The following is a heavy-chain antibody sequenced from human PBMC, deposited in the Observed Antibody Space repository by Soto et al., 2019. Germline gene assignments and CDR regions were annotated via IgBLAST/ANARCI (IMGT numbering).Heavy chain of an antibody. CDR2: IYYSGST. Sequence: SETLSLTCTVSGGSISSGGYYWSWIRQHPGKGLEWIGYIYYSGSTYYNPSLKSRVTISVDTSKNQFSLKLSSVTAADTAVYYCARGRRYCSSTSCKTGYYFDKKNWFDPWGQGTLVTVSS. CDR3: ARGRRYCSSTSCKTGYYFDKKNWFDP. D-gene: IGHD2-2*01. J-gene: IGHJ5*02. V-gene: IGHV4-31*03. CDR1: GGSISSGGYY.